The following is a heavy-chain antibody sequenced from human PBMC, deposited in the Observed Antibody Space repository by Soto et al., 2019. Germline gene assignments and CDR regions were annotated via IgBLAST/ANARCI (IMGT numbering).Heavy chain of an antibody. CDR3: ARTFRLRFLEWLQNYYYGMDV. V-gene: IGHV2-5*01. D-gene: IGHD3-3*01. CDR1: GFSLSTSGVG. Sequence: QIALKESGPTLVKPTQTLTLTCTFSGFSLSTSGVGVGWIRQPPGKALEWLALIYWNDDKRYSPSLKSRLTITKDTSKNQVVLTMTNMDPVDTATYYCARTFRLRFLEWLQNYYYGMDVWAQGTTVTVSS. J-gene: IGHJ6*02. CDR2: IYWNDDK.